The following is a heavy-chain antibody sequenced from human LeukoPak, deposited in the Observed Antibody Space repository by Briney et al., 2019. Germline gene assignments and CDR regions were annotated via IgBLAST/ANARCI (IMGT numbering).Heavy chain of an antibody. CDR2: IYYSGST. CDR1: GGSISSSSYY. J-gene: IGHJ5*02. CDR3: ARDARTTVVTLFGGHWLDP. Sequence: SETLSLTCTVSGGSISSSSYYWGWSRQPLGKGLEWIGRIYYSGSTYYNPSLKRRVTISVDTSKNQFSLTLSSVTAADTAVYYCARDARTTVVTLFGGHWLDPWGQGTLVTVSS. V-gene: IGHV4-39*07. D-gene: IGHD4-23*01.